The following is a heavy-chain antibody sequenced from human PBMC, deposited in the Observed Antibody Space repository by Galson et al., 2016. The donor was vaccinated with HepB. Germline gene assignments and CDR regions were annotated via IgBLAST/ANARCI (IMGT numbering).Heavy chain of an antibody. D-gene: IGHD3-22*01. CDR2: IWYDGSNK. Sequence: SLRLSCAASGFTFSTYGMHWVRQAPGKGLEWVAAIWYDGSNKYYGDSVKGRTIISRDNSKNTLYLQMNSLRAEDTAVYYCATDSSPRGYFDYWGQGTLVTVSS. J-gene: IGHJ4*02. CDR1: GFTFSTYG. CDR3: ATDSSPRGYFDY. V-gene: IGHV3-33*01.